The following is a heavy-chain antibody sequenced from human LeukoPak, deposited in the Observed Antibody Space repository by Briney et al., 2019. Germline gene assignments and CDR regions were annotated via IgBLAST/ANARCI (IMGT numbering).Heavy chain of an antibody. CDR2: ISGSGGST. CDR3: ARAPRGAGIAARRGINWFDP. D-gene: IGHD6-6*01. J-gene: IGHJ5*02. V-gene: IGHV3-23*01. CDR1: GFTFSSYA. Sequence: GGSLRLSCTASGFTFSSYAMSWVRQAPGKGLEWVSAISGSGGSTYYADSVKGRFTISRDNSKNTLYLQMNSLRAEDTAVYYCARAPRGAGIAARRGINWFDPWGQGTLVTVSS.